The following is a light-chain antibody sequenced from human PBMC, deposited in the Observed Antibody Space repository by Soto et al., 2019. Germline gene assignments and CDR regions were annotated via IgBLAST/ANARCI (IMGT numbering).Light chain of an antibody. V-gene: IGKV3D-20*02. CDR3: HQYHYWSRPS. Sequence: EIVLTQSPTTLSLSPGEGATLSCRASQRLLSSYLVWYQQRPGQAPRLLIYDAATRAPGIPDRFSGSGSGTDFILTISRVEPEDFAVYYCHQYHYWSRPSFGGGTKVEI. CDR1: QRLLSSY. J-gene: IGKJ4*01. CDR2: DAA.